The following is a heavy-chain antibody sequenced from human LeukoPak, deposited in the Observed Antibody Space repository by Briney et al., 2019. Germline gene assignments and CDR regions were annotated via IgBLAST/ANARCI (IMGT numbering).Heavy chain of an antibody. Sequence: GESLKISCKGSGYSFTSYWIGWVRQMPGKGLEWMGIIYPGDSDTRYSPSFQGQVTISADKSISTAYLQWSSLKASDTAMYYCARSHYDSSGYYFPFDYWGQGTLVTVSS. CDR2: IYPGDSDT. J-gene: IGHJ4*02. CDR1: GYSFTSYW. CDR3: ARSHYDSSGYYFPFDY. V-gene: IGHV5-51*01. D-gene: IGHD3-22*01.